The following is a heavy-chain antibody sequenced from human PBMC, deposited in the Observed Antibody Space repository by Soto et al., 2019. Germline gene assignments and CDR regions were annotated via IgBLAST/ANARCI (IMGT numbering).Heavy chain of an antibody. V-gene: IGHV4-59*08. Sequence: QVQLQESGPGLVKPSETLSLTCTVSGGSISSYYWSWIRQPPGKGLEWIGYIYYSGSTNYNPSLXXRXXISVDTSKNQFSLKLSSVTAADTAVYYCARGGERSWIQLWSWGQGTLVTVSS. D-gene: IGHD5-18*01. CDR3: ARGGERSWIQLWS. J-gene: IGHJ5*02. CDR2: IYYSGST. CDR1: GGSISSYY.